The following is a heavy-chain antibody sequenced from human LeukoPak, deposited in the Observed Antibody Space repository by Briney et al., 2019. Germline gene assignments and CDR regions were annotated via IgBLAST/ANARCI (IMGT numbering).Heavy chain of an antibody. CDR3: ARFLGRITISGVVPYGMDV. D-gene: IGHD3-3*01. CDR1: GFTFSSYA. V-gene: IGHV3-53*04. J-gene: IGHJ6*02. Sequence: GGSLRLSCAASGFTFSSYAMSWVRQAPGKGLEWVSLIYSAGGTYYTDSVKGRFTISRRSSKNTLYLQMNSLRGEDTAVYYCARFLGRITISGVVPYGMDVWGQGTTVTVSS. CDR2: IYSAGGT.